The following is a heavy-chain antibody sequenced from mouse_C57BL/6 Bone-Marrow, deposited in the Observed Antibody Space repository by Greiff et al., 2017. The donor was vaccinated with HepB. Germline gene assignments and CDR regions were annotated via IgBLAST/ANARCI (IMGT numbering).Heavy chain of an antibody. CDR2: IYPGSGNT. D-gene: IGHD2-4*01. CDR1: GYTFTDYY. J-gene: IGHJ1*03. V-gene: IGHV1-76*01. Sequence: VQLQQSGAELVRPGASVKLSCKASGYTFTDYYINWVKQRPGQGLEWIARIYPGSGNTYYNEKFKGKATLTAEKSSSTAYMQLSSLTSEDSAVYFCARSAYDYAGWYFDVWGTGTTVTVSS. CDR3: ARSAYDYAGWYFDV.